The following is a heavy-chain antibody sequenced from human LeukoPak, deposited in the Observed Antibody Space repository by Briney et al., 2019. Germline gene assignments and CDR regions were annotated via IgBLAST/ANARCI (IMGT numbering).Heavy chain of an antibody. V-gene: IGHV4-59*01. D-gene: IGHD3-3*01. CDR3: AGRSLDFWSSLYYYGMDV. J-gene: IGHJ6*02. CDR2: IYYSGST. CDR1: SGSISSYY. Sequence: SETLSLTCTVSSGSISSYYWSWIRQPPGKGLERIGYIYYSGSTNYNPSLKSRVTISVDTSKNQFSLKLSSVTAADTAVYYCAGRSLDFWSSLYYYGMDVWGQGTTVTVSS.